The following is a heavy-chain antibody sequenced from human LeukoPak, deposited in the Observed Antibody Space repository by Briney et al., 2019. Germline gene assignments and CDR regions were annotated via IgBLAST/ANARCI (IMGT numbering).Heavy chain of an antibody. J-gene: IGHJ6*03. CDR1: GFTFSSYS. CDR2: ISSSSSYI. CDR3: ARRGVYITMVRGVHNYYYMDV. Sequence: GGSLRLSCAASGFTFSSYSMNWVRQAPGKGLEWVSSISSSSSYIYYADSVKGRFTISRDNAKNSLYLQMNSLRAEDTAVYYCARRGVYITMVRGVHNYYYMDVWGKGTTVTVSS. V-gene: IGHV3-21*01. D-gene: IGHD3-10*01.